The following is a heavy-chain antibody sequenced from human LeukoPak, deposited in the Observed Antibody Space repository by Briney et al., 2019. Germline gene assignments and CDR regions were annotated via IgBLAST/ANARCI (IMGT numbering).Heavy chain of an antibody. CDR2: ITGSAHDT. J-gene: IGHJ3*01. D-gene: IGHD6-13*01. V-gene: IGHV3-23*01. Sequence: PGGSLRLSCAASGFTFRDYAMNWVRQAPGKGLEWLSSITGSAHDTYYAGSVKGRFTISRDNSKNTVYLQVNNLRADDTAVYYCAVAANRNDGFDVWGQGTRLTVSS. CDR1: GFTFRDYA. CDR3: AVAANRNDGFDV.